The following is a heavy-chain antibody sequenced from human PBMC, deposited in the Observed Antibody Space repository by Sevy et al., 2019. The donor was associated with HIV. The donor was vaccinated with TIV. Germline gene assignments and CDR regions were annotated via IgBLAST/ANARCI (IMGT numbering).Heavy chain of an antibody. J-gene: IGHJ6*02. Sequence: GGSLRLSCAASGFTFSSYSMNWVRQAPGKGLEWVSSISSSSSSYIYYEDSVKGRFTISRDNAKNSLYLQMNSLRAEDTAVYYCARAMVQGVIDYYYYYGMDVWGQGTTVTVSS. CDR3: ARAMVQGVIDYYYYYGMDV. CDR1: GFTFSSYS. D-gene: IGHD3-10*01. CDR2: ISSSSSSYI. V-gene: IGHV3-21*01.